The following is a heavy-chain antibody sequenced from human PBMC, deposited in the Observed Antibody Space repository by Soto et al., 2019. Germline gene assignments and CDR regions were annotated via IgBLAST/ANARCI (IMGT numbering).Heavy chain of an antibody. Sequence: SGPTLVNPTQTLTVTCTFSGFSLTTSGVGVGWIRQSPGKVLEWLALVYWDDDKRYSPSLKTRLTITKDNSAKKVVLTLTNMDPVENGNYFCAHSQAPLDYWGQGTLVTVS. V-gene: IGHV2-5*02. CDR1: GFSLTTSGVG. CDR3: AHSQAPLDY. J-gene: IGHJ4*02. CDR2: VYWDDDK.